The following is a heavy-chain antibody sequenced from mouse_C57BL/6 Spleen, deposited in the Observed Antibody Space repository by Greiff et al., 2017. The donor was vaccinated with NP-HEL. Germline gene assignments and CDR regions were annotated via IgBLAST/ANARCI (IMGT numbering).Heavy chain of an antibody. D-gene: IGHD2-10*02. J-gene: IGHJ1*03. V-gene: IGHV1-81*01. CDR2: IYPRSGNT. Sequence: VQLQQSGAELARPGASVKLSCKASGYTFTSYGISWVKQRTGQGLEWIGEIYPRSGNTYYNEKFKGTATLTADKSSSTAYMELRSLTSEDSAVYFCARSGMVKGYFDVWGTGTTGTVSS. CDR1: GYTFTSYG. CDR3: ARSGMVKGYFDV.